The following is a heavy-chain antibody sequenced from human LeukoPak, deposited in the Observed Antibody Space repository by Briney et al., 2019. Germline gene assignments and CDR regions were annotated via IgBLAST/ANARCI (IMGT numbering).Heavy chain of an antibody. D-gene: IGHD5-24*01. CDR3: ARRGRDGYKN. J-gene: IGHJ4*02. CDR1: GFTLSDYA. Sequence: GGSLRLSCAASGFTLSDYAMSWVRQAPGKGLGWVSAISGSGGSTYYADSVKGRFTISRDNSKNTLFLQMNSLRAEDTAVYYCARRGRDGYKNWGQGTLVTVSS. CDR2: ISGSGGST. V-gene: IGHV3-23*01.